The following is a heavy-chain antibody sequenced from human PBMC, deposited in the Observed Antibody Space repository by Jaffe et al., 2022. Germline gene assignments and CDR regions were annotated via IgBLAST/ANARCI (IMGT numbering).Heavy chain of an antibody. CDR1: GYTFTGYY. CDR3: ATDDFADQGGLSGRFAS. V-gene: IGHV1-2*06. J-gene: IGHJ4*02. D-gene: IGHD4-17*01. Sequence: QVQLVQSGAEVKKPGASVKVSCKASGYTFTGYYMHWVRQAPGQGLEWMGRINPNSGGTIYAQKFQGRVTMTRDTSISTAYMDLSSLRSDDTAVYYCATDDFADQGGLSGRFASWGQGTLVTVSS. CDR2: INPNSGGT.